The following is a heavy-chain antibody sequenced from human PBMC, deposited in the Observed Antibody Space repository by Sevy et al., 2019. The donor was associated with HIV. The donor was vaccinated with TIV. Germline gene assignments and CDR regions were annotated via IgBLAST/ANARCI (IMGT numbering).Heavy chain of an antibody. Sequence: GESLKISCTASGFTFNRYWMSWVRQTPGKELEWVANVKQDGSEQYYVNSLKGRFTISRDNAKNSLYLQMNSLRAEDTAVYYCASLREKKLVIIPSFAFDMWGQGTLVTVSS. D-gene: IGHD3-3*01. CDR1: GFTFNRYW. CDR2: VKQDGSEQ. CDR3: ASLREKKLVIIPSFAFDM. V-gene: IGHV3-7*01. J-gene: IGHJ3*02.